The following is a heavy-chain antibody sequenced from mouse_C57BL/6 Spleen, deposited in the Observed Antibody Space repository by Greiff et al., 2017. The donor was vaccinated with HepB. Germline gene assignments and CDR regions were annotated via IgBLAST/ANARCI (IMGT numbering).Heavy chain of an antibody. Sequence: VQLQQSDAELVKPGASVKISCKVSGYTFTDHTIHWMKQRPEQGLEWIGYIYPRDGSTKYNEKFKGKATLTADKSSSTAYMQLNSLTSEDSAVYFCARGDYYGSSYGPYFDYWGQSTTLTVSS. J-gene: IGHJ2*01. CDR3: ARGDYYGSSYGPYFDY. CDR1: GYTFTDHT. CDR2: IYPRDGST. D-gene: IGHD1-1*01. V-gene: IGHV1-78*01.